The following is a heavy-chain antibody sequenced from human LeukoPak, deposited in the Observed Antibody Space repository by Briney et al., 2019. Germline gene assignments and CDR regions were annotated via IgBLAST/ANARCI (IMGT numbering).Heavy chain of an antibody. Sequence: SVKVSCKASGGTFSSYAISWVRQAPGQGLEWMGGIIPIFGTANYAQKFQGRVTITADESTSTAYMELSSLRSEDTAVYYCARASPPYYGSGGYSCFDYWGQGTLVTVSS. J-gene: IGHJ4*02. CDR3: ARASPPYYGSGGYSCFDY. CDR1: GGTFSSYA. CDR2: IIPIFGTA. V-gene: IGHV1-69*13. D-gene: IGHD3-10*01.